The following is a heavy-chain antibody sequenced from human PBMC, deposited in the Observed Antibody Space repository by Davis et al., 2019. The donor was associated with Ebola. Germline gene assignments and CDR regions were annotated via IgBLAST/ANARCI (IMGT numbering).Heavy chain of an antibody. Sequence: PGGSLRLSCAASGFTFSSFGMHWVRQVPGKGLEWVAIISNDGSNEFYADSVKGRFTISRDNSKNTVYLQMNSLRAEDTAVYYCAKPVEYYDSSGYRRNWFDPWGQGTLVTVSS. V-gene: IGHV3-30*18. CDR1: GFTFSSFG. CDR2: ISNDGSNE. CDR3: AKPVEYYDSSGYRRNWFDP. D-gene: IGHD3-22*01. J-gene: IGHJ5*02.